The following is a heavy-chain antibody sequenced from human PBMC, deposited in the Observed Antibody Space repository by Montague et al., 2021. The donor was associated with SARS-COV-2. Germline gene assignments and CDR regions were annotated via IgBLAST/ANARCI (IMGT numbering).Heavy chain of an antibody. CDR2: FYSVGST. CDR3: ARETMTADALYI. V-gene: IGHV4-59*02. D-gene: IGHD1-14*01. J-gene: IGHJ3*02. CDR1: GASVGSSD. Sequence: SETLSLTCTVSGASVGSSDWGWIRQSPGKGLEWIGYFYSVGSTDYNPSPKSRATISRDTSKNQFSLKVRSVTAADTAVYYCARETMTADALYIWGQGTMVTVSS.